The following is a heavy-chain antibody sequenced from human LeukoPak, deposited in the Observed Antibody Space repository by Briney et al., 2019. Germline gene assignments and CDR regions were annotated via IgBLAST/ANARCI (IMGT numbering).Heavy chain of an antibody. CDR1: GFTLSNYA. CDR2: ITAGGDDT. D-gene: IGHD6-6*01. CDR3: AKGSSSSRPYYFDY. V-gene: IGHV3-23*01. Sequence: GGSLRLSCTASGFTLSNYAMSWVRQAPGKGLDWISAITAGGDDTYYADSVKGRFTISRDNSENTLYLQMNSLRVEDTAVYYCAKGSSSSRPYYFDYWGQGALVTVSS. J-gene: IGHJ4*02.